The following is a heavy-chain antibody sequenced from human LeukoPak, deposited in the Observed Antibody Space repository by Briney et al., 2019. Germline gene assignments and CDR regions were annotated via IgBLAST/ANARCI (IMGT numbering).Heavy chain of an antibody. J-gene: IGHJ3*02. V-gene: IGHV1-69*05. D-gene: IGHD3-3*01. CDR1: GGTFSSYA. CDR2: IIPIFGTA. Sequence: SVKVSCKASGGTFSSYAISWVRQAPGQGLEWMGRIIPIFGTANYAQKFQGRVTITTDESTSTAYMELSSLRSEDTAVYYCAREPITIFGVVKGPDAFDIWGQGTMVTVSS. CDR3: AREPITIFGVVKGPDAFDI.